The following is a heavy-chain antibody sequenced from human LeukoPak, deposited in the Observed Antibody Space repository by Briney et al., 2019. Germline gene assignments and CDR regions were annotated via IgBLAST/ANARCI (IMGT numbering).Heavy chain of an antibody. CDR2: IYYSGST. D-gene: IGHD3-22*01. V-gene: IGHV4-39*01. J-gene: IGHJ4*02. Sequence: PSETLSLTCTVSGGSISGSSYYWGWIRQPPGKGLEWIGSIYYSGSTYYNPSLKSRVTISADTSKNQFSLKLSSVTASDTAVYYCAGSRNYYDSSGGDYWGQGTLVTVSS. CDR1: GGSISGSSYY. CDR3: AGSRNYYDSSGGDY.